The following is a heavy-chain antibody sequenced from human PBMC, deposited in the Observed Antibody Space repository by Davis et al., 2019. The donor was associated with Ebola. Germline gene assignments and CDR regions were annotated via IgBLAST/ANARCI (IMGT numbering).Heavy chain of an antibody. CDR2: IIPIFGTA. V-gene: IGHV1-69*13. Sequence: SVKVSCKASGGTFSSYAISWVRQAPGQGLEWMGGIIPIFGTANYAQKFQGRVTITADESTSTAYMELSSLRSEDTAVYYCARGYYSNYVPIDYWGQGTLVTVSS. D-gene: IGHD4-11*01. J-gene: IGHJ4*02. CDR1: GGTFSSYA. CDR3: ARGYYSNYVPIDY.